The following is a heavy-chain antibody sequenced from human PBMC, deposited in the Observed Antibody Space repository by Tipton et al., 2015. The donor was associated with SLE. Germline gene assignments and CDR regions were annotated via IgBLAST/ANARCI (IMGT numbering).Heavy chain of an antibody. V-gene: IGHV4-59*12. Sequence: GLVKPSETLSLTCTVSGGSISSYYWSWIRQPPGKGLEWIGYIYYSGSTNYNPSLKSRVTISVDTSKNQFSLKLSSVTAADTAVYYCAKDHNPYRSYGDYRGYFDYWGQGTLVTVSS. CDR1: GGSISSYY. J-gene: IGHJ4*02. D-gene: IGHD4-17*01. CDR3: AKDHNPYRSYGDYRGYFDY. CDR2: IYYSGST.